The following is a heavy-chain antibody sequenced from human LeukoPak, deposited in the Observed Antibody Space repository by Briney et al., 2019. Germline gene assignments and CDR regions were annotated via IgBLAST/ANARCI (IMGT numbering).Heavy chain of an antibody. J-gene: IGHJ3*02. CDR2: VYPGDSDT. V-gene: IGHV5-51*01. CDR1: GYSFTSYW. Sequence: GESLKISCKGSGYSFTSYWIGWVRQMPGKGLEWMGIVYPGDSDTRYSPSFQGQVTISADKSISTAYLQWSSLKASDTAMYYCARQYYYDSSGPDAFDIWGQGTMVTVSS. D-gene: IGHD3-22*01. CDR3: ARQYYYDSSGPDAFDI.